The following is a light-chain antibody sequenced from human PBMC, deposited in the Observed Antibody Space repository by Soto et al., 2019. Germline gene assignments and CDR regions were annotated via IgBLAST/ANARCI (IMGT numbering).Light chain of an antibody. V-gene: IGKV3-15*01. CDR1: QSVGDN. Sequence: EIVMTQSPATLSVSPGERATLSCRASQSVGDNLAWYQQKPGQPPRLLIYGTSTRATGIPARFSGSGSGTEFTLTISSLQSEDFAVYYCQQYNDWPYTFGHGTKLEIK. CDR2: GTS. CDR3: QQYNDWPYT. J-gene: IGKJ2*01.